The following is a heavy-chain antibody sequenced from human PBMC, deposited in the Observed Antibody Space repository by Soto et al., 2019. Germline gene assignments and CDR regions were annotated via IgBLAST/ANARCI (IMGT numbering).Heavy chain of an antibody. D-gene: IGHD5-12*01. CDR3: SREGKWLRSRLYDAFDI. Sequence: GGSLRLSCAASGFTFSSYWMHWVRQAPGKGLVWVSRINSDGSSTSYADYVKGRFTISRDNAKNTLYLQMNSLRAEDTAVYYFSREGKWLRSRLYDAFDIWGQGTMVTVSS. CDR2: INSDGSST. CDR1: GFTFSSYW. J-gene: IGHJ3*02. V-gene: IGHV3-74*01.